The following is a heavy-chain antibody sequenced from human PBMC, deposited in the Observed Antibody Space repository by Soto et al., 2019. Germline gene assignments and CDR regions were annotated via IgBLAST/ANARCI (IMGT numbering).Heavy chain of an antibody. J-gene: IGHJ4*02. Sequence: GASVKVSCKASGYTFTSYAMHWVRQAPGQRLEWMGWINAGNGNTKYSQKFQGRVTITRDTSASTAYMELSSLRSEDTAVYYCARSRGYSSSWLPLNYWGQGTLVTVSS. CDR1: GYTFTSYA. D-gene: IGHD6-13*01. CDR2: INAGNGNT. CDR3: ARSRGYSSSWLPLNY. V-gene: IGHV1-3*01.